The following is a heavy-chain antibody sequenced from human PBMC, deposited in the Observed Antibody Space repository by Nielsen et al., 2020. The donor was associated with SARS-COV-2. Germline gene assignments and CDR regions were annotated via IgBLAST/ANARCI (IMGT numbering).Heavy chain of an antibody. CDR1: GGSISSGDYY. CDR3: ARDRGFGDRFDY. Sequence: SETLSLTCTVSGGSISSGDYYWSWIRQPPGKGLEWIGYIYYSGSTYCNPSLKSRVTISVDTSKNQFSLKLSSVTAADTAVYYCARDRGFGDRFDYWGQGTLVTVSS. V-gene: IGHV4-30-4*01. D-gene: IGHD3-10*01. J-gene: IGHJ4*02. CDR2: IYYSGST.